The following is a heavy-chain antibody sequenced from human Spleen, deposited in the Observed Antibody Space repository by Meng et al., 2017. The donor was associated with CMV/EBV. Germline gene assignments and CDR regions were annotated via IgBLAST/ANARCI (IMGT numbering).Heavy chain of an antibody. D-gene: IGHD3-22*01. CDR2: FYYSGAT. CDR1: GGSISGSSFY. V-gene: IGHV4-39*07. J-gene: IGHJ4*02. CDR3: AREFSSGYYYGY. Sequence: GSLRLSCTVSGGSISGSSFYWGWIRQPPGKGLEWIGSFYYSGATYYNPSLRSRVTISVDTSKNQFSLKVRSGTAADTAVYYCAREFSSGYYYGYWGQGTLVTVSS.